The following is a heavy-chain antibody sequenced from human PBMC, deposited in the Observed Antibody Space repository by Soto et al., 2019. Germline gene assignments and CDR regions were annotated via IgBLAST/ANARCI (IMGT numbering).Heavy chain of an antibody. CDR3: ARGLPKVAGGAFDI. D-gene: IGHD2-15*01. Sequence: QVHLVESGGGVVQPGRSLTLSCAASGFSFRTSGMHWVRQAPGKGLEWVTGMWYVGHVEGYLDSVKGRFTISRDNSNSLMSLQMSNLRVDDTAVYYCARGLPKVAGGAFDIWGHGTMVTVSS. J-gene: IGHJ3*02. CDR2: MWYVGHVE. CDR1: GFSFRTSG. V-gene: IGHV3-33*01.